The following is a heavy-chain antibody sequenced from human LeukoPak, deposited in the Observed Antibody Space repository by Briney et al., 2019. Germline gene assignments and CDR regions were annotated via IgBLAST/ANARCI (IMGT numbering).Heavy chain of an antibody. V-gene: IGHV3-23*01. CDR2: ISGSGGST. CDR1: GFTFGSYA. CDR3: AKTTAGYSSGRYPGWPVDY. J-gene: IGHJ4*02. Sequence: GGSLRLSCAASGFTFGSYAMYWVRQAPGKGLEWVSGISGSGGSTFYADSVKGRFTISRDNSENTVYLQMNSLRADDTAVYYRAKTTAGYSSGRYPGWPVDYWGQGTLVTVSS. D-gene: IGHD6-19*01.